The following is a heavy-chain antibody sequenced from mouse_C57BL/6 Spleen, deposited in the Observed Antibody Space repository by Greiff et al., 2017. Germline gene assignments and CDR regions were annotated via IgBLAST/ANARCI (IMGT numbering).Heavy chain of an antibody. V-gene: IGHV1-64*01. J-gene: IGHJ4*01. CDR2: IHPNSGST. Sequence: QVQLQQPGAELVKPGASVKLSCKASGYTFTSYWMHWVKQRPGQGLEWIGMIHPNSGSTNYNEKFKSKATLTVDKSSSTAYMQLSSLTSEDSAVYYCARIYYGYDDGYAMDYWGQGTSVTVSS. CDR1: GYTFTSYW. CDR3: ARIYYGYDDGYAMDY. D-gene: IGHD2-2*01.